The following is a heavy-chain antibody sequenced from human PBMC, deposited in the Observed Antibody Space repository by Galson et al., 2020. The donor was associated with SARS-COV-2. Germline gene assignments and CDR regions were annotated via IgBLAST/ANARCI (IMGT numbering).Heavy chain of an antibody. V-gene: IGHV4-39*01. CDR2: IYYSGST. CDR3: ARQMVEMSTIEWFDP. Sequence: ETSETLSLTCTVSGGSISSGHYYWGWIRQPPGKGLEWIGNIYYSGSTYYNPSLKSRVTISVDTSKNQFSLKLSSVTAADTAVYYCARQMVEMSTIEWFDPWGQGTLVTVSS. CDR1: GGSISSGHYY. J-gene: IGHJ5*02. D-gene: IGHD2-15*01.